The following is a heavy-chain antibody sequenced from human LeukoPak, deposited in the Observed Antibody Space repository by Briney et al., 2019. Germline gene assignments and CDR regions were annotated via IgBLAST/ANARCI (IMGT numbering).Heavy chain of an antibody. D-gene: IGHD3-3*01. J-gene: IGHJ5*02. Sequence: ALILSFTGSGFTFGDYARSSVRRAPGKGLEWVGFIRTKPYCGTTNYAESVKGRFTISTDDSKSIAYLQMNSLKTEDTAVYYCTRGFGVVIIQRFDPWGQGTLVTVSS. CDR2: IRTKPYCGTT. CDR1: GFTFGDYA. CDR3: TRGFGVVIIQRFDP. V-gene: IGHV3-49*04.